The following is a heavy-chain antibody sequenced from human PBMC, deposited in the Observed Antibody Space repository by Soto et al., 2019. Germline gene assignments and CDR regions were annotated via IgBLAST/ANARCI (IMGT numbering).Heavy chain of an antibody. CDR1: GFSLSTSGVG. CDR3: AHRYDYYGSGSYVNDFDY. Sequence: GSGPTLVNPTQTLTLTCTFSGFSLSTSGVGVGWIRQPPGKALEWLALIYWDDDKRYSPSLKSRLTITKDTSKNQVVLTMTNMDPVDTATYYCAHRYDYYGSGSYVNDFDYWGQGTLVTVSS. CDR2: IYWDDDK. D-gene: IGHD3-10*01. J-gene: IGHJ4*02. V-gene: IGHV2-5*02.